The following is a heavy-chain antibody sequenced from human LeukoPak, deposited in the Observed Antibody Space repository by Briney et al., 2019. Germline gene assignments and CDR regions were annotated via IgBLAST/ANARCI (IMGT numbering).Heavy chain of an antibody. CDR2: IRGTGYA. V-gene: IGHV3-23*01. CDR3: TSDPNGDYVGAFDM. CDR1: GFTFSNYA. Sequence: GGSLRLSCRASGFTFSNYALTWVRQAPGRGLEWDSSIRGTGYADYAASVKGRFTLSRDNSRNTLSLQMNSLRVEDTALYYCTSDPNGDYVGAFDMWGPGTMVTVSS. D-gene: IGHD4-17*01. J-gene: IGHJ3*02.